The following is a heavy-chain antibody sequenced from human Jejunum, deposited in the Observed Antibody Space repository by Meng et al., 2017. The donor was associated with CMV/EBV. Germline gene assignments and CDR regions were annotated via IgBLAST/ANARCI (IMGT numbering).Heavy chain of an antibody. CDR2: IRYDGSNK. J-gene: IGHJ6*02. CDR3: AKSIAVAGNYYYGMDV. D-gene: IGHD6-19*01. Sequence: FTLNNYGMNGVRQAPGKGLEWVAFIRYDGSNKYYADSVKGRFTISRDNSKNTLYLQMSSLRVEDTAVYYCAKSIAVAGNYYYGMDVWGQGTTVTVSS. V-gene: IGHV3-30*02. CDR1: FTLNNYG.